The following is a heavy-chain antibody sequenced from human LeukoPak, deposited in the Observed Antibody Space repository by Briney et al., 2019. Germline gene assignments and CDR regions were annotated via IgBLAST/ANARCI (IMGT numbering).Heavy chain of an antibody. D-gene: IGHD2-21*01. J-gene: IGHJ6*02. Sequence: PSETLSLTCAVSGGSISSNNWWSWVRQPPGKGLEWIGYIYYSGSTYYNPSLKSRVTISVDTSKNQFSLKLSSVTAADTAVYYCTRDYSDYYYYCGMDVWGQGTTVTVSS. CDR1: GGSISSNNW. CDR2: IYYSGST. V-gene: IGHV4-30-4*01. CDR3: TRDYSDYYYYCGMDV.